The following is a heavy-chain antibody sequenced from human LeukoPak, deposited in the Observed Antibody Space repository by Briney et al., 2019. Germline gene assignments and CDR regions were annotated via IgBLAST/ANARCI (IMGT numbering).Heavy chain of an antibody. Sequence: ASVKVSCKASGYTFTGYYMHWVRQAPGQGLEWMGWINPNSGVTNYAQKFQGRVTMTRDTSISTAYMELSRLRSDDTAVYYCARDFTGVQEWHYGDSGTTYFDLWGRGTLVTVSS. D-gene: IGHD4-17*01. V-gene: IGHV1-2*02. CDR3: ARDFTGVQEWHYGDSGTTYFDL. CDR1: GYTFTGYY. CDR2: INPNSGVT. J-gene: IGHJ2*01.